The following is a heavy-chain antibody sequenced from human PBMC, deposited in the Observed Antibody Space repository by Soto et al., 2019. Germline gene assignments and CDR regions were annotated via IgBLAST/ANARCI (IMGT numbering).Heavy chain of an antibody. D-gene: IGHD1-1*01. CDR2: IYYSGST. J-gene: IGHJ4*02. V-gene: IGHV4-59*08. Sequence: QVQLQESGPGLVKPSETLSLTCTVSGGSISSYYWSWIRQPPGKGLEWIGSIYYSGSTNYNPSLMSRATISVDTSKHHFSQKLRSVPAADTAVYYCARRYGYSFDYWGKGTLVTVSS. CDR3: ARRYGYSFDY. CDR1: GGSISSYY.